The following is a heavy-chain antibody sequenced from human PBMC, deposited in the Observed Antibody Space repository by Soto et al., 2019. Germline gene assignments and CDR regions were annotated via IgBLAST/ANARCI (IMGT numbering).Heavy chain of an antibody. CDR3: ARPVLWFGEFDSFDI. CDR2: ISAYNGNT. Sequence: ASVKVSCKASGYTFSSYGITWVRQAPGQGLEWMGWISAYNGNTNYAQKFQGRVTMTTDTSTSTAYMELRSLRSDDTAVYYCARPVLWFGEFDSFDIWGQGTMVTVAS. D-gene: IGHD3-10*01. V-gene: IGHV1-18*01. CDR1: GYTFSSYG. J-gene: IGHJ3*02.